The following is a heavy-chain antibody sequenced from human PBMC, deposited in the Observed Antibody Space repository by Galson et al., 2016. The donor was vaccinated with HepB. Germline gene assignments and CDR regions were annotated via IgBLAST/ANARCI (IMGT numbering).Heavy chain of an antibody. J-gene: IGHJ3*02. Sequence: SVKVSCKASDYTFTNYGISWVRQAPGQGLEWMGWISTARGNTNYAQKFQGRVTMTTDTSTSTAYMELGSLTSDDTAVYYWARDWDGSGTIGHNVFEKWGQGTMVTVSS. CDR1: DYTFTNYG. CDR3: ARDWDGSGTIGHNVFEK. D-gene: IGHD2-2*01. CDR2: ISTARGNT. V-gene: IGHV1-18*01.